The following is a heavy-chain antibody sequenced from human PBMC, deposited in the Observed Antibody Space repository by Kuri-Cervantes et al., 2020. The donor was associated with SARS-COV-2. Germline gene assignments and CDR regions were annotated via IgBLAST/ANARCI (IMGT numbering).Heavy chain of an antibody. V-gene: IGHV4-4*09. J-gene: IGHJ5*02. D-gene: IGHD3-22*01. CDR3: ARVLGDYESSGYYLDP. Sequence: GSLRLSCTVSGGSISSHYWSWIRQPPGKGLEWIGYSGSAFHNPSLKSRVTISVDTSKNQFSLRLTSVTAADTAVYYCARVLGDYESSGYYLDPWGQGTLVTVSS. CDR2: SGSA. CDR1: GGSISSHY.